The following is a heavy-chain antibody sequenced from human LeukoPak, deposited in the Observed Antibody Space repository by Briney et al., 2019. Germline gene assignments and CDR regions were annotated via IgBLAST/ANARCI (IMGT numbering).Heavy chain of an antibody. D-gene: IGHD1-26*01. V-gene: IGHV4-4*07. Sequence: SETLSLTCTVSNGSINSYYWGWVRQPAGKGLEWIGRIHNWRTTNYSPSLKSRLSMSLDTSKNQFYLTLRSVTTADTAVYYCGRQGYTASYYFLDYWSQGSLVTVSS. CDR3: GRQGYTASYYFLDY. CDR2: IHNWRTT. J-gene: IGHJ4*02. CDR1: NGSINSYY.